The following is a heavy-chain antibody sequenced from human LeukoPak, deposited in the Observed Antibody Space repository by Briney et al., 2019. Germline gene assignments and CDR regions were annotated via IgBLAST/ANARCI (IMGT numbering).Heavy chain of an antibody. Sequence: GGSLRLSCAASGFTSSDHYMDWVRQVPGKGLEWVGRCRKKVNSYTTEYAASVKGRFTVSRDDARNSLYLQMNSLKIEDTAVYYCARGQPCGGGCHVAFDIWGQGTVVTVSS. J-gene: IGHJ3*02. CDR3: ARGQPCGGGCHVAFDI. D-gene: IGHD2-21*02. CDR2: CRKKVNSYTT. V-gene: IGHV3-72*01. CDR1: GFTSSDHY.